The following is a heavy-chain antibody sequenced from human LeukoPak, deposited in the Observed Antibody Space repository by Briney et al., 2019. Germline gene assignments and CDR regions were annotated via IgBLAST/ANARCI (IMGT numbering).Heavy chain of an antibody. Sequence: SETLSRTCAVYGGSFSGYYWSWIRQPPGKGLEWIGEINHSGSTNYNPSLKSRVTISVDTSKNQFSLKLSSVTAADTAVYYCARGTGYSSGSRGYYFDYWGQGTLVTVSS. J-gene: IGHJ4*02. CDR1: GGSFSGYY. CDR2: INHSGST. D-gene: IGHD6-19*01. V-gene: IGHV4-34*01. CDR3: ARGTGYSSGSRGYYFDY.